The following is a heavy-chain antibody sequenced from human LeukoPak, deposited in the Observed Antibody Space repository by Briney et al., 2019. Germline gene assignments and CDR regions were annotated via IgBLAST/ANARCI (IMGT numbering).Heavy chain of an antibody. Sequence: GGSLRLSCAASGFTFSSYEMNWVRQAPGKGLEWVSYISSSGSTIYYADSVKGRFTISRDNAKNSLYLQMNSLRAEDTAVYYCARVEIAAAGTPYYYCYYGMDVWGQGTTVTDSS. V-gene: IGHV3-48*03. CDR2: ISSSGSTI. J-gene: IGHJ6*02. D-gene: IGHD6-13*01. CDR1: GFTFSSYE. CDR3: ARVEIAAAGTPYYYCYYGMDV.